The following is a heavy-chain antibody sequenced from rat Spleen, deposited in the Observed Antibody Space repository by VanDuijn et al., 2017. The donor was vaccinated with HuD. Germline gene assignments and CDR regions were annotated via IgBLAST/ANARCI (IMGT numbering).Heavy chain of an antibody. J-gene: IGHJ2*01. CDR1: GFTFSSYW. Sequence: EVQLVETGGGLVQPGRSLKLSCVASGFTFSSYWMYWIRQAPGQGLEWVSSINTDGGSTYYPDSVKGRFTISRDNAENTVYLQMNSLRSEDTATYYCAKDRHYGYKGGYYFDYWGQGVMVTVSS. D-gene: IGHD1-9*01. CDR2: INTDGGST. CDR3: AKDRHYGYKGGYYFDY. V-gene: IGHV5-58*01.